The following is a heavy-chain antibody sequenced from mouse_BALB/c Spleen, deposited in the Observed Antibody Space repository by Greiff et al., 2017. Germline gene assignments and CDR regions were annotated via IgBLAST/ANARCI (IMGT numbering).Heavy chain of an antibody. J-gene: IGHJ4*01. V-gene: IGHV1-54*01. CDR2: INPGSGGT. CDR3: ARRGYAMDY. CDR1: GYAFTNYL. Sequence: VQLQQSGAKLVRPGTSVKVSCKASGYAFTNYLIEWVKQRPGQGLEWIGVINPGSGGTNYNEKFKGKATLTADKSSSTAYMQLSSLTSDDSAVYFCARRGYAMDYWGQGTSVTVSS.